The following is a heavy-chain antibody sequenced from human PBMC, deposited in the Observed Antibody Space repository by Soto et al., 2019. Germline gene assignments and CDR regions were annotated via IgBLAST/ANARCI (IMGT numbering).Heavy chain of an antibody. D-gene: IGHD6-6*01. J-gene: IGHJ6*02. CDR2: IYPGDSDT. V-gene: IGHV5-51*01. Sequence: GESLKISCQGSGYSFASYWIDWVRQMPGKDLEWMGIIYPGDSDTRYSPSFQGQVTISADKSLRTAYLQWTSLKASDTALYYCARTRSFTLGFYYDGMDVRGQGTTVTVSS. CDR3: ARTRSFTLGFYYDGMDV. CDR1: GYSFASYW.